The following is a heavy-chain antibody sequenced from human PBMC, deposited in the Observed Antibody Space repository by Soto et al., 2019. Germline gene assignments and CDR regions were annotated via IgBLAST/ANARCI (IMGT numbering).Heavy chain of an antibody. CDR3: ARDPQQRYSSSWYGGGYYYYYGMDV. Sequence: QVQLVESGGGVVQPGRSLRLSCAASGFTFSSYAMHWVRQAPGKGLEWVAVISYDGSNKYYADSVKGRFTISRDNSKNTLYLQMNSLRAEDTAVYYCARDPQQRYSSSWYGGGYYYYYGMDVWGQGTTVTVSS. J-gene: IGHJ6*02. D-gene: IGHD6-13*01. V-gene: IGHV3-30-3*01. CDR2: ISYDGSNK. CDR1: GFTFSSYA.